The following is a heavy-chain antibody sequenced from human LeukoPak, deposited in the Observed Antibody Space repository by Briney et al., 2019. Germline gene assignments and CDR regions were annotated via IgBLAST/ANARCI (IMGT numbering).Heavy chain of an antibody. Sequence: PGGSLRLSCAASGFTFSDYAMNWVRQAPGKGLDWVSAISGSSGRTYYADSVKGRFTISRDNSKNTLYLQMNSLRVEDMAIYYCAKDLGSGWFGVDYWGQGTLVTVSS. V-gene: IGHV3-23*01. J-gene: IGHJ4*02. CDR1: GFTFSDYA. CDR3: AKDLGSGWFGVDY. CDR2: ISGSSGRT. D-gene: IGHD6-13*01.